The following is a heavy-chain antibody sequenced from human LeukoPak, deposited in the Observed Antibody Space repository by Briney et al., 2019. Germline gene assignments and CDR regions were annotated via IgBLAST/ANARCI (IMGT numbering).Heavy chain of an antibody. V-gene: IGHV1-8*03. Sequence: ASVKVSCKASGYTFIKYEINGVRQATGQGLEWMGWMNPHSANTDYAQRFQDRVTFTRDTSTNTAYMELSSLRSEDTAIYYCARGRQMGAPYYLDSWGQGTLVTVSS. D-gene: IGHD3-16*01. CDR3: ARGRQMGAPYYLDS. CDR2: MNPHSANT. J-gene: IGHJ4*02. CDR1: GYTFIKYE.